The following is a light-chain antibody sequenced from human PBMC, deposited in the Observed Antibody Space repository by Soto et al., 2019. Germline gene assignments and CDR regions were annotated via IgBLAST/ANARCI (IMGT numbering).Light chain of an antibody. CDR1: SSDIGYHNR. CDR3: SSFASSATLV. V-gene: IGLV2-18*02. J-gene: IGLJ3*02. Sequence: QSVLTQPPSVSGSPGQSVTISCTGTSSDIGYHNRVSWYQQPPGTAPKLMIYEVSTRYSGVPDRFSGSKSGNTASLTISGLQAEDEADYYCSSFASSATLVFGCGTKLTVL. CDR2: EVS.